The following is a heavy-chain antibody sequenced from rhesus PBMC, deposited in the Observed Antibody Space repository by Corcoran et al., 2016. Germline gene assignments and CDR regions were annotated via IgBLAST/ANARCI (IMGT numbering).Heavy chain of an antibody. CDR1: GGSISGRYY. D-gene: IGHD3-34*01. J-gene: IGHJ3*01. V-gene: IGHV4-73*01. CDR3: ARRGVDAFDF. Sequence: QVKLQQWGEGLVKPSETLSHTCAVYGGSISGRYYWSWIRQAPGKGLEWIGNIDGKGANTNYNPSLKNRATISKDTSKNQFSLKLRSVTAADTAVFYCARRGVDAFDFWGQGLRVTVSS. CDR2: IDGKGANT.